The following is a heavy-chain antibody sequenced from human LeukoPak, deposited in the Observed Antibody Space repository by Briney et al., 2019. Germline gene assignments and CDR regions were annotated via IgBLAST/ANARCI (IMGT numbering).Heavy chain of an antibody. D-gene: IGHD6-13*01. CDR3: ARGGSSWALDY. Sequence: GGSLRLSCGASGFTFSSYDMHWVRQATGKGLEWVSAIGTAGDTYYPGSVKGRFTISRENAKNSLYLQMNSLRAGDTAVYYCARGGSSWALDYWGQGTLVTVSS. J-gene: IGHJ4*02. V-gene: IGHV3-13*01. CDR2: IGTAGDT. CDR1: GFTFSSYD.